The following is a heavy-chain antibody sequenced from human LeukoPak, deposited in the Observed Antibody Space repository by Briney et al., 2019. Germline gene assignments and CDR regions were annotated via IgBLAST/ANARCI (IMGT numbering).Heavy chain of an antibody. CDR2: IYISGST. Sequence: PSETLSLTCTVSGVSISSYYWSWIRQPAGKGLEWIGRIYISGSTNYNPSLKSRVTMSVDTSRNQFSLKLSSVTAADTAVYYCARGGIVGTTARIPLFDYWGQGTLVTVSS. D-gene: IGHD1-26*01. CDR1: GVSISSYY. J-gene: IGHJ4*02. CDR3: ARGGIVGTTARIPLFDY. V-gene: IGHV4-4*07.